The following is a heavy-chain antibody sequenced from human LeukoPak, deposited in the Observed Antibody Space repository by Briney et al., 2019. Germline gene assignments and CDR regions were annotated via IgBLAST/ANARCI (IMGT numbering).Heavy chain of an antibody. CDR1: GGSISSYY. CDR2: INHSGST. V-gene: IGHV4-34*01. J-gene: IGHJ6*02. CDR3: ARQLRFLEWLSDYYYYGMDV. Sequence: SETLSLTCTVSGGSISSYYWSWIRQPPGKGLEWIGEINHSGSTNYNPSLKSRVTISVDTSKNQFSLKLSSVTAADTAVYYCARQLRFLEWLSDYYYYGMDVWGQGTTVTVSS. D-gene: IGHD3-3*01.